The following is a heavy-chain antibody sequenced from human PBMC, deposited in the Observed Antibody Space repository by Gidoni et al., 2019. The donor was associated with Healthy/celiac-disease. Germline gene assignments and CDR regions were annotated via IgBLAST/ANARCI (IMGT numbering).Heavy chain of an antibody. V-gene: IGHV3-30-3*01. D-gene: IGHD4-17*01. CDR1: GFTFSSYA. Sequence: VQLVESGGGVVQPGRYLRLSCAAYGFTFSSYAMHWVRQAPGKGLEWVAVISYDGSNKYYADSVKGRFTISRDNSKNTLYLQMNSLRAEDTAVYYCASDYGGNPRLIIDYWGQGTLVTVSS. J-gene: IGHJ4*02. CDR3: ASDYGGNPRLIIDY. CDR2: ISYDGSNK.